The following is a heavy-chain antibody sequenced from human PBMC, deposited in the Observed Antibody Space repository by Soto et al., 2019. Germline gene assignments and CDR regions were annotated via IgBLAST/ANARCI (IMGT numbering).Heavy chain of an antibody. V-gene: IGHV4-31*03. Sequence: SETLSLTCTVSGGSISSGGYYWSWIRQHPGEGLEWIGYIYYSGSTYYNPSLKSRVTISVDTSKNQFSLKLSSVTAADTAVYYCARSPGYCTNGVCYTGDAFDIWGQGTMVTRLL. CDR2: IYYSGST. J-gene: IGHJ3*02. CDR3: ARSPGYCTNGVCYTGDAFDI. D-gene: IGHD2-8*01. CDR1: GGSISSGGYY.